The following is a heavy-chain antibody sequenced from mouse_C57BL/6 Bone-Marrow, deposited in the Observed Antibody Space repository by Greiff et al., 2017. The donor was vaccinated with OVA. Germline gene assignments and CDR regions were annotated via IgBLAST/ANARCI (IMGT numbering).Heavy chain of an antibody. V-gene: IGHV2-5*01. CDR1: GFSLTRYG. CDR2: IWRGGST. CDR3: TKNDGYSAWFAY. Sequence: QVQLQQSGPGLVQPSQSLSITCTVSGFSLTRYGVHWVRQSPGKGLEWLGVIWRGGSTDYNAAFMSRLSITKYNSKSQVFFKMNSLQADDTAIYYCTKNDGYSAWFAYWGQGTLVTVSS. J-gene: IGHJ3*01. D-gene: IGHD2-3*01.